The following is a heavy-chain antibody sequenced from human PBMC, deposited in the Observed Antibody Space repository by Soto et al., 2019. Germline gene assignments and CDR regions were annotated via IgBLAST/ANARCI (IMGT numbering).Heavy chain of an antibody. Sequence: PGGSLRLSCAASGFTFSSYSMNWVRQAPGKGLEWVSSISSSSSYIYYADPVKGRFTISRDNAKNSLYLQMNSLRAEDTAVYYCARGNSPVNVYWGQGTLVTVSS. CDR3: ARGNSPVNVY. CDR2: ISSSSSYI. J-gene: IGHJ4*02. D-gene: IGHD3-16*02. CDR1: GFTFSSYS. V-gene: IGHV3-21*01.